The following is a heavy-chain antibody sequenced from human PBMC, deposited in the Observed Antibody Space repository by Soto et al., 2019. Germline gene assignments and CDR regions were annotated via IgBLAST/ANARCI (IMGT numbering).Heavy chain of an antibody. Sequence: QVQLVQSGAEEKKPGASVKVSCKASGYTFTSYAMHWVRQAPGQRLEWMGWINAGNGNTKYSQKFQGRVTITRDTSSSTAYMELSSLRSEDTAVYYCARSIVVVTALYYWGKGTLVTGSS. CDR2: INAGNGNT. V-gene: IGHV1-3*05. J-gene: IGHJ4*02. D-gene: IGHD2-21*02. CDR3: ARSIVVVTALYY. CDR1: GYTFTSYA.